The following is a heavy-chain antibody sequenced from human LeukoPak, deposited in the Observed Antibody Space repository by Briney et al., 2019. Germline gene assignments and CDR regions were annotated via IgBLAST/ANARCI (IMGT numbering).Heavy chain of an antibody. CDR2: ISSSSSYI. Sequence: PGGSLRLSCAASGFTFSSYSMNWVRQAPGRGLEWVSSISSSSSYIYYADSVKGRFTISRDNAKNSLYLQMNSLRAEDTAVYYCARAQWQGFDYWGQGTLVTVSS. CDR3: ARAQWQGFDY. CDR1: GFTFSSYS. D-gene: IGHD6-19*01. V-gene: IGHV3-21*01. J-gene: IGHJ4*02.